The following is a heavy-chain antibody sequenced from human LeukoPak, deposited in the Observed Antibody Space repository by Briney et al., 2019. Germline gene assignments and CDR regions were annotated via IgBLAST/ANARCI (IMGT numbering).Heavy chain of an antibody. CDR1: GFIFSSYG. CDR3: ARDPSDYYGSGRRRTDNWFDP. Sequence: GGSLRLSCAASGFIFSSYGMHWVRQAPGKGLEWVAVIWYDGSNKHYADSVKGRFTISRDNSKNTLYLQMNSLRAEDTAVYYCARDPSDYYGSGRRRTDNWFDPWGQGTLVTVSS. CDR2: IWYDGSNK. V-gene: IGHV3-33*01. D-gene: IGHD3-10*01. J-gene: IGHJ5*02.